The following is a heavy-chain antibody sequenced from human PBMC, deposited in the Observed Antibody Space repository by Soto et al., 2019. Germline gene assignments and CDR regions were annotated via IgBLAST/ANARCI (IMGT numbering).Heavy chain of an antibody. V-gene: IGHV3-15*07. Sequence: PGGSLRLSCAASGFTFSNAWMNWVRQAPGKGLEWVGRIKSKTDGGTTDYAAPVKGRFTISRDDSKNTLYLQMNSLKTEVTAVYYCTTTGPYSGYDWIHGLEIYWGQGTLVTAPQ. J-gene: IGHJ4*02. CDR3: TTTGPYSGYDWIHGLEIY. CDR2: IKSKTDGGTT. D-gene: IGHD5-12*01. CDR1: GFTFSNAW.